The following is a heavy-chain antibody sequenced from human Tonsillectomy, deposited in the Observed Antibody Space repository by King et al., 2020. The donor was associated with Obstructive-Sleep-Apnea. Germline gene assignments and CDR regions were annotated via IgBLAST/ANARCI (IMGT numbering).Heavy chain of an antibody. D-gene: IGHD2-2*01. CDR1: GGSISSGGYY. Sequence: QLQESGPGLVKPSQTLSLTCTVSGGSISSGGYYWSWIRQPPGKGLEVIGYIYYIGSTYYNPSLKSRVTISVDTSKNQFSLKLSSVTAADTAVYYCARGCSSGFVDAFDIWGQGTMVTVSS. J-gene: IGHJ3*02. CDR2: IYYIGST. CDR3: ARGCSSGFVDAFDI. V-gene: IGHV4-31*03.